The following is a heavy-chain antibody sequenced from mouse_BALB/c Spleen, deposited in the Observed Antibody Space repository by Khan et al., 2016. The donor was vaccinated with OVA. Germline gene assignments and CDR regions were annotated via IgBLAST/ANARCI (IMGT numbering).Heavy chain of an antibody. CDR3: ARNAYFGNYFDY. D-gene: IGHD2-10*01. CDR1: GYTFTNYW. CDR2: IYPGDGRV. J-gene: IGHJ2*01. Sequence: QVQLQQPGAEMVKPGASVKLSCKASGYTFTNYWVHWVKQGRGKGLEWIGEIYPGDGRVNYNEKFKNKASLTVDRSSSTAYMQLSSLTSEDSAVYYCARNAYFGNYFDYWGQGTTLTVSS. V-gene: IGHV1S81*02.